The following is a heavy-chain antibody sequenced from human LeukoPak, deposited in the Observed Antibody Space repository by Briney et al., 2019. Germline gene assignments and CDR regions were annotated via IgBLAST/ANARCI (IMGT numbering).Heavy chain of an antibody. CDR3: VRIYYYVDV. Sequence: PSETLSLTCAVYGESSSGYSYGWIRQSPGGGLEWIGDINRSGGSNYNPSLKSRVTISVDTSRNQFSLELRSVAAADTAVYYCVRIYYYVDVWGEGTTVTVSS. CDR1: GESSSGYS. CDR2: INRSGGS. V-gene: IGHV4-34*01. J-gene: IGHJ6*03.